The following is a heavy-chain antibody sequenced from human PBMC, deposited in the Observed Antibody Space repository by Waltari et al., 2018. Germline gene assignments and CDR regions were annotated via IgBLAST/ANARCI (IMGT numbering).Heavy chain of an antibody. CDR2: IKSKTDGGTT. CDR1: GFTFSNDW. Sequence: EVQLVESGGGLVKPGGSLRLSCAASGFTFSNDWMNWVSQAPGKGLEWVGGIKSKTDGGTTDYAAPVKGRFTISRDDSKNTLYLQMNSLKTEDTAVYYCTTDAEDGMGRIVVVAGGADAFDIWGQGTMVTVSS. J-gene: IGHJ3*02. CDR3: TTDAEDGMGRIVVVAGGADAFDI. V-gene: IGHV3-15*07. D-gene: IGHD3-22*01.